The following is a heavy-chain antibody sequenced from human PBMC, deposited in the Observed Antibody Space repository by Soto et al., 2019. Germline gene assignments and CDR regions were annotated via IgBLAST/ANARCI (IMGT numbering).Heavy chain of an antibody. CDR3: AKDSGRVSADYYFDY. CDR2: ISSDGRDK. D-gene: IGHD3-10*01. CDR1: GFTFSSYA. Sequence: QVQLVESGGGVVQPGRSLRLSCAASGFTFSSYAMHWVRQAPGKGLEWVAVISSDGRDKYSADSVMGRFTVSRDNSKNTLYLQVNSLRAEDAAVDYCAKDSGRVSADYYFDYWGQGTLVTVSS. V-gene: IGHV3-30*18. J-gene: IGHJ4*02.